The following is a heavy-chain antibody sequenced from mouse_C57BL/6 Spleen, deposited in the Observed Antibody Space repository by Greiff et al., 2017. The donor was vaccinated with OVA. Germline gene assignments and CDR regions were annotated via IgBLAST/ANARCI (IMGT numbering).Heavy chain of an antibody. Sequence: QVQLQQSGAELVRPGTSVKVSCKASGYAFTNYLIEWVKQRPGQGLEWIGVINPGSGGTNYNEKFKGKATLTADKSSSTAYMQLSSLTSEDSAVCFCARSRSMDYWGQGTSVTVSS. CDR2: INPGSGGT. D-gene: IGHD2-14*01. CDR1: GYAFTNYL. V-gene: IGHV1-54*01. CDR3: ARSRSMDY. J-gene: IGHJ4*01.